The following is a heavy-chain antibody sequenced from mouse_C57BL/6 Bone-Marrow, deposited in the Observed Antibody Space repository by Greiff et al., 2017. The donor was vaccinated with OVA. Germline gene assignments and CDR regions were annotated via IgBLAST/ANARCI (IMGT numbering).Heavy chain of an antibody. Sequence: QVQLQQPGAELVKPGASVKVSCTASGYTFTSYWMHWVKQRPGQGLEWIGRIHPSDSDTNYTQKFTGKSTLTVDKSSSTDYMQLSSLTSEDSAVYYSAYYDYEGDYYAMDYWGQGTSVTVSS. V-gene: IGHV1-74*01. CDR1: GYTFTSYW. CDR2: IHPSDSDT. J-gene: IGHJ4*01. CDR3: AYYDYEGDYYAMDY. D-gene: IGHD2-4*01.